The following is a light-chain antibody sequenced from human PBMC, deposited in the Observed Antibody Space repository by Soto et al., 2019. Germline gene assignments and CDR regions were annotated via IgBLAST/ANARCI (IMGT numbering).Light chain of an antibody. CDR1: SSNIGNNY. CDR2: DNY. Sequence: QAVVTQPPSVSAAPGQKVTISCSGGSSNIGNNYVSWYQHLPGTAPKLLIYDNYKRPSGIPDRFSASKSGTSATLGISGLQTGDEADYYCGTWDASLSAWLFGGGTKLTVL. J-gene: IGLJ3*02. CDR3: GTWDASLSAWL. V-gene: IGLV1-51*01.